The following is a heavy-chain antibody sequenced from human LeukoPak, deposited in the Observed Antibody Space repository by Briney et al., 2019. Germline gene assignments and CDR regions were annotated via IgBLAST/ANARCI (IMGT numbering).Heavy chain of an antibody. CDR3: ARDVISYYYDSTGSPIGSHFDY. J-gene: IGHJ4*02. CDR2: LNPSGGST. D-gene: IGHD3-22*01. CDR1: GYTFTGYY. V-gene: IGHV1-46*01. Sequence: GASVKVSCKASGYTFTGYYMHWVRQAPGQGLEWMGVLNPSGGSTSYAQKFQGRLTMTRDTSTSTVYMELSSLRSEDTAVYYCARDVISYYYDSTGSPIGSHFDYWGQGTLVTVSP.